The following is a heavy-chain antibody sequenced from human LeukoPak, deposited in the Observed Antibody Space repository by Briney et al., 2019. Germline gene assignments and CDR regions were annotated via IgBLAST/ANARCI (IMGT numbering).Heavy chain of an antibody. J-gene: IGHJ4*02. D-gene: IGHD3-22*01. CDR2: IWYDGSNK. V-gene: IGHV3-33*01. Sequence: GGSLRLSCAASGFTFSSYGMHWVRQAPGKGLEWVAVIWYDGSNKYYADSVKGRFTISRDNSKNTLYLQMNSLRAEDTAVYYCARDNCYDSSGYYFFDYWGQGTLVTVSS. CDR3: ARDNCYDSSGYYFFDY. CDR1: GFTFSSYG.